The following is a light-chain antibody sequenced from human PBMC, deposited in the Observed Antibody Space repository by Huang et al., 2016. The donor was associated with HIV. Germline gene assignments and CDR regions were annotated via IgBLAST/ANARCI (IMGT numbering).Light chain of an antibody. CDR3: QQRSTWLPGLT. J-gene: IGKJ4*01. V-gene: IGKV3-11*01. CDR1: HSVSSD. Sequence: EIVLTQSPATLSLSPGESATLTCRSTHSVSSDLAWYQQKPGQAPRRLIYDASNSATGIPARFSGSGSGTDFTLTITSLEPEDFAVYYCQQRSTWLPGLTFGGGTKVEIK. CDR2: DAS.